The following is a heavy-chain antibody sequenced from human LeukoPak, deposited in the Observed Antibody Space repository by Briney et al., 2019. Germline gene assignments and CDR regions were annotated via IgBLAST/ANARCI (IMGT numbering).Heavy chain of an antibody. D-gene: IGHD6-19*01. V-gene: IGHV3-48*01. Sequence: PGGSLRLSCATSGFTLSSYNMNWVRQAPGKGLEWVSYISSRGSSIQYADSVKGRFTISRDNSKNTLYLQMNSLRAEDTAVYYCARSSGWRNAYYYYGMDVWGQGTTVTVSS. CDR3: ARSSGWRNAYYYYGMDV. CDR1: GFTLSSYN. J-gene: IGHJ6*02. CDR2: ISSRGSSI.